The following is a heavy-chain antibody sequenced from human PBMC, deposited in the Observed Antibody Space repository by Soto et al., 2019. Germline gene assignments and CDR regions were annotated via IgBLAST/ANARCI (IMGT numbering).Heavy chain of an antibody. V-gene: IGHV3-30*18. CDR1: GFTFSSYG. CDR2: ISYDGSNK. CDR3: AKEFYGDYAGPDY. J-gene: IGHJ4*02. Sequence: GGSLRLSCAASGFTFSSYGMHWVRQAPGKGLEWVAVISYDGSNKYYADSVKGRFTISRDNSKNTLYLQMNSLGAEDTAVYYCAKEFYGDYAGPDYWGQGTLVTVSS. D-gene: IGHD4-17*01.